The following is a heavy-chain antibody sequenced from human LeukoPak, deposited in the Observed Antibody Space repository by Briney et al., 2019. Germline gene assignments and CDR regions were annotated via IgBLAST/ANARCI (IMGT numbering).Heavy chain of an antibody. CDR2: ISSSSSTI. J-gene: IGHJ4*02. V-gene: IGHV3-48*04. CDR1: GFTFSSYS. Sequence: SGGSLRLSCAASGFTFSSYSMNWVRQAPGKGLEWVSYISSSSSTIYCADSVKGRFTISRDNAKNSLYLQMNSLRAEDTALYYCAKGRYYDSSGYYDYWGQGTLVTVSS. CDR3: AKGRYYDSSGYYDY. D-gene: IGHD3-22*01.